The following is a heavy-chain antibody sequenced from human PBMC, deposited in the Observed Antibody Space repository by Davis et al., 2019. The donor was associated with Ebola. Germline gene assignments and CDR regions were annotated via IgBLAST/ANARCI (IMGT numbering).Heavy chain of an antibody. CDR1: GGSISSYY. J-gene: IGHJ6*02. V-gene: IGHV4-59*08. CDR3: ARGDIVVVPAAILHYYYGMDV. Sequence: SETLSLTCTVPGGSISSYYWSWIRQPPGKGLEWIGYIYYSGSTNYNPSLKRRVTISVDTSKNQFSLKLSSVTAADTAVYYCARGDIVVVPAAILHYYYGMDVWGQGTTVTVSS. CDR2: IYYSGST. D-gene: IGHD2-2*02.